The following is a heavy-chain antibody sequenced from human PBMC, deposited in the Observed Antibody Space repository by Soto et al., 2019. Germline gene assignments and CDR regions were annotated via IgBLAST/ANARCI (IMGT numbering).Heavy chain of an antibody. CDR2: FSAYNGNT. CDR1: GYTFTSYG. CDR3: ATAVGLAATEWWVPKYYFDY. D-gene: IGHD2-15*01. Sequence: ASVKVSCKASGYTFTSYGISWVRQAPGQGLEWMGWFSAYNGNTIYAQKFQGRVTMTEDTSTDTAYMELGSLRSEDTAVYYCATAVGLAATEWWVPKYYFDYWGQGTLVTVSS. V-gene: IGHV1-18*04. J-gene: IGHJ4*02.